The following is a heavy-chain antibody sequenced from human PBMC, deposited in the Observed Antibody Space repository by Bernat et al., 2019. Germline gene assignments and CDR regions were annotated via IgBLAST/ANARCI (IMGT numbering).Heavy chain of an antibody. CDR2: IHKGGRT. CDR1: GLTVSSND. V-gene: IGHV3-53*05. Sequence: EVQLVETGGGLIQPGGSLRLSCAAPGLTVSSNDMTWVRHAPGTGLEWVSVIHKGGRTYYADSVKGRFTISRDNSKNTLYVEMNSLRAEDRAVYYCARLYYYRMDVWGQGTTVTVSS. J-gene: IGHJ6*02. CDR3: ARLYYYRMDV.